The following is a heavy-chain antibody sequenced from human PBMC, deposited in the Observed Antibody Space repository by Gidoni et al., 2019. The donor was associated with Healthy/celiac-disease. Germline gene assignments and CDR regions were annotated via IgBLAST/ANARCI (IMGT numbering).Heavy chain of an antibody. CDR2: ISGSGGST. D-gene: IGHD3-3*01. CDR1: GFTFSSDA. J-gene: IGHJ3*02. Sequence: EVQLLESGGGLVQPGGSLRLACAASGFTFSSDAICRVPQAPGKGLEWVSAISGSGGSTYYADSVKGRFTISRDNSKNTLYLQMNSLRAEDTAVYYCAKGYPPRITIFGVVRKYDAFDIWGQGTMVTVSS. V-gene: IGHV3-23*01. CDR3: AKGYPPRITIFGVVRKYDAFDI.